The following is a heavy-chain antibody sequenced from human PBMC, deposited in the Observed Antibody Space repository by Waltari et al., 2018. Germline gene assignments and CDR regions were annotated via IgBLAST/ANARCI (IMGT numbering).Heavy chain of an antibody. CDR3: AREDWNYGRIPDS. D-gene: IGHD1-7*01. J-gene: IGHJ4*02. CDR1: GFTFRIHA. V-gene: IGHV3-33*01. CDR2: IYADGRAE. Sequence: QVQLVESGGGVVQPGKSLRLSCAASGFTFRIHAMHWGRQGPGKGLGGGESIYADGRAEEYADSVKGRFTISRDNSGNTLYLQLNNLRAEDTAVYHCAREDWNYGRIPDSWGQGTLVTVSS.